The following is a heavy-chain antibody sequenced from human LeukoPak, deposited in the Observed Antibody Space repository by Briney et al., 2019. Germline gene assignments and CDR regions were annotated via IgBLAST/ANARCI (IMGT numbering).Heavy chain of an antibody. Sequence: SQTLSLTCTVSGGSIRSSGGYYWSWIRQHPGKGLEWIGFIYYNGNTYYNPSLRSRVTTSLDTSKNQFSLKLSSVTAADTAVYYCASVTNNYFDYWGQGTLVTVSS. CDR1: GGSIRSSGGYY. CDR2: IYYNGNT. CDR3: ASVTNNYFDY. D-gene: IGHD4-11*01. V-gene: IGHV4-31*03. J-gene: IGHJ4*02.